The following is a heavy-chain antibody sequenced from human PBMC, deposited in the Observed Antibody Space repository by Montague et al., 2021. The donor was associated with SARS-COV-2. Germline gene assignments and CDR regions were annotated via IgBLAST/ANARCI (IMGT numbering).Heavy chain of an antibody. CDR3: ARIPVGSKYYFDF. D-gene: IGHD2-2*01. Sequence: CAISGDSVSSNIATWNWIRQSPSRGLEWLGRTYHRSKWYNDYAESVKSRITIDPDTSKHQFSLHLNSVTPEDTAVHYCARIPVGSKYYFDFWGQGTLVTVSS. V-gene: IGHV6-1*01. CDR2: TYHRSKWYN. CDR1: GDSVSSNIAT. J-gene: IGHJ4*02.